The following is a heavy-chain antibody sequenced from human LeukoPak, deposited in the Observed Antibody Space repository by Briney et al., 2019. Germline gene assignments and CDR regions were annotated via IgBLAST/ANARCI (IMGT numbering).Heavy chain of an antibody. J-gene: IGHJ4*02. CDR2: ISAYNGNT. V-gene: IGHV1-18*01. D-gene: IGHD3-10*01. CDR1: GYTFTSYG. CDR3: ARDLLLWFGEFLSFYFDY. Sequence: GASVKVSCKASGYTFTSYGISWVRQAPGQGLEWMGWISAYNGNTNYAQKLQGRVTMTTDTSTSTAYMELRSLRSDDTAVYYCARDLLLWFGEFLSFYFDYWGQGTLVTVSS.